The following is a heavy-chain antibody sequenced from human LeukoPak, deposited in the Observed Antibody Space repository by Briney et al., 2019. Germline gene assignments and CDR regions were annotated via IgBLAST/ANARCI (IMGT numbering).Heavy chain of an antibody. Sequence: ASVKVSCKASGYTFTSYGISWVRQAPGQGLEWMGWISAYNGNTNYAQKLQGRVTMTTDTSTSTAYMELRSLRSDDTAVYYCARDYYDSSGYGSFDYWGQGTLVTVSS. D-gene: IGHD3-22*01. CDR1: GYTFTSYG. V-gene: IGHV1-18*01. CDR2: ISAYNGNT. CDR3: ARDYYDSSGYGSFDY. J-gene: IGHJ4*02.